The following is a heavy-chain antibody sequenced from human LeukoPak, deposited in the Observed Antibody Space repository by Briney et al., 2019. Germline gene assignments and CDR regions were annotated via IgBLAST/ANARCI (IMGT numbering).Heavy chain of an antibody. V-gene: IGHV3-49*04. Sequence: GGSLRLSCTGSGFTFGDHSMSWVRQTPGKGLEWIGFITSKPYGETSHYAASVSGRFTFSRDDSKSIAYLQMNSLKTEDTAVYYCVRHDGMVLPVWGQGTLVTVSS. CDR1: GFTFGDHS. D-gene: IGHD3-3*01. J-gene: IGHJ4*02. CDR2: ITSKPYGETS. CDR3: VRHDGMVLPV.